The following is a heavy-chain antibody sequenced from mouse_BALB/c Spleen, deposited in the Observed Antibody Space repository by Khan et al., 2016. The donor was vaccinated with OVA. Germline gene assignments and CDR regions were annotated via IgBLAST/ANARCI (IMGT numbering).Heavy chain of an antibody. J-gene: IGHJ3*01. CDR2: IYPGSGSA. Sequence: QVQLQQPGPELVKPGASVKMSCKASGYTFTDYVITWVKQRTGQGLEWIGEIYPGSGSAYYNEKFKDKATLTADKSSDTAYMQLSSLTSEDYAVYFCARSYDGAWFAYWGQGTLVTASA. CDR1: GYTFTDYV. D-gene: IGHD1-1*01. V-gene: IGHV1-77*01. CDR3: ARSYDGAWFAY.